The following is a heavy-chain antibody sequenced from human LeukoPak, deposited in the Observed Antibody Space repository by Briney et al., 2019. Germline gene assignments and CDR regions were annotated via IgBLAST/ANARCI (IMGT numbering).Heavy chain of an antibody. CDR2: ISYDGSNK. Sequence: GGSLRLSCAASGFTFSSYGMHWVRQAPGKGLEWVAVISYDGSNKYYADSVKGRFTISRDNSKNTLYLQMNSLRAEDTAVYYCAKDGTVVTLYYFDYWGQGTLVTVSS. J-gene: IGHJ4*02. CDR3: AKDGTVVTLYYFDY. CDR1: GFTFSSYG. D-gene: IGHD4-23*01. V-gene: IGHV3-30*18.